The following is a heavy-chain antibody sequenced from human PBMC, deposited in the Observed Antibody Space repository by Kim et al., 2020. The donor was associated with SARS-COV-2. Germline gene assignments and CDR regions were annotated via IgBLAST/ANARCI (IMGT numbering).Heavy chain of an antibody. V-gene: IGHV3-23*01. D-gene: IGHD3-10*01. J-gene: IGHJ3*02. CDR3: AKGGTVLLWFGELLNDAFDI. Sequence: RFTISRDNSKDTLYLQMNSLRAEDTAVYYCAKGGTVLLWFGELLNDAFDIWGQGTMVTVSS.